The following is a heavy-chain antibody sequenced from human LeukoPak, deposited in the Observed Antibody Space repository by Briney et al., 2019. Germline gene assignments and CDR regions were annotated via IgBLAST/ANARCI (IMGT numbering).Heavy chain of an antibody. CDR1: GFTFSNYG. D-gene: IGHD5-12*01. Sequence: SGGSLRLSCAASGFTFSNYGIHCVRQAPGKGLEWVAFIRYDGSSKYYADSVKGRFTISRDNSKNTLYLQMNSLRAEDTAVYYCASIGGGYSGYLFGRRGSPIDFWGQGTLVTVSS. V-gene: IGHV3-30*02. CDR3: ASIGGGYSGYLFGRRGSPIDF. CDR2: IRYDGSSK. J-gene: IGHJ4*02.